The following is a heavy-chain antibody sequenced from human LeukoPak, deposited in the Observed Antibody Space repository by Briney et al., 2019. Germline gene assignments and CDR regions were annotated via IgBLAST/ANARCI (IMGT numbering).Heavy chain of an antibody. CDR1: GFTFSSYS. D-gene: IGHD3-3*01. CDR2: ISSSSSTI. Sequence: GGSLRLSCAASGFTFSSYSMNWVRQAPGKGLEWVSYISSSSSTIYYADSVKGRFTISRDNAKNSLYLQMNSLRDEDTAVYYCARGQGTIFGVVILDYWGQGTLVTVSS. CDR3: ARGQGTIFGVVILDY. J-gene: IGHJ4*02. V-gene: IGHV3-48*02.